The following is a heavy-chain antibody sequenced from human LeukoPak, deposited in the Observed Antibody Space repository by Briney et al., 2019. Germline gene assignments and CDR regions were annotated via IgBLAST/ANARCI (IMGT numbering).Heavy chain of an antibody. Sequence: GGSLRLSCAASGFTFSSYSMTWVRQAPGKGLEWVSSISSSSSYIYYADSVKGRFTISRDNAKNSLYLQMNSLRAEDTAVYYCAKPNDKSAVFDNWGQGTLVTVSS. D-gene: IGHD3-9*01. CDR3: AKPNDKSAVFDN. V-gene: IGHV3-21*01. J-gene: IGHJ4*02. CDR2: ISSSSSYI. CDR1: GFTFSSYS.